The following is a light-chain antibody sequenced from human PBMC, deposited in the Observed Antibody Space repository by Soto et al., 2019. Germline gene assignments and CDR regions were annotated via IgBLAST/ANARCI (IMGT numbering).Light chain of an antibody. CDR1: SSDVGNYNY. Sequence: QCVLTQPASVSGSPGQSITISCTGTSSDVGNYNYVSWYQQHPGKAPKLMIYGVSNRPSGVSNRFSGSKSGDTASLTISGLQAEDEADYHCCSYAVNNYVVGTGTKVTVL. CDR3: CSYAVNNYV. V-gene: IGLV2-14*01. J-gene: IGLJ1*01. CDR2: GVS.